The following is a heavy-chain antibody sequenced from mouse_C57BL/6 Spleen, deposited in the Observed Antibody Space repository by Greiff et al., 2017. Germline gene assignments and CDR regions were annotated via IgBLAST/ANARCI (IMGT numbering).Heavy chain of an antibody. V-gene: IGHV1-15*01. J-gene: IGHJ4*01. D-gene: IGHD1-1*01. CDR3: TRAYYYGISMDY. Sequence: VQLQQSGAELVRPGASVTLSCKASGYTFTDYEMHWVKQTPVHGLEWIGAIDPETGGTAYNQKFQGKAILTADKSSSTAYMELRSLTSEDSAVYYCTRAYYYGISMDYWGQGTSVTGSS. CDR1: GYTFTDYE. CDR2: IDPETGGT.